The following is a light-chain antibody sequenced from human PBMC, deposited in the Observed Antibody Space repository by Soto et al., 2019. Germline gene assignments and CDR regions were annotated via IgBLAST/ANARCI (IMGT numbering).Light chain of an antibody. J-gene: IGKJ5*01. CDR1: RYVAASY. V-gene: IGKV3-20*01. CDR3: QQYGSLPIT. Sequence: ENVFTPSPDTLSFSPGERATLSCRASRYVAASYVAWYQQKPGQTPRLLIYGPHTRAAGIPDRFSGSGSGTDFTLTINRLESEDFAVYCCQQYGSLPITFGQGTRLEIK. CDR2: GPH.